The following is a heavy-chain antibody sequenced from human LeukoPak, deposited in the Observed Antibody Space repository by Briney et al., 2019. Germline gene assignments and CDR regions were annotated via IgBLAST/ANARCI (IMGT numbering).Heavy chain of an antibody. CDR3: ARLKEGGGDQYYYYYYMDV. D-gene: IGHD2-21*02. Sequence: SETLSLTCTVSGGSISSYYWSWIRQPPGKGLEWIGYIYYSGSTNYNPSLKSRVTISVDTSKNQFSLKLSSVTAADTAVYYCARLKEGGGDQYYYYYYMDVWGKGTTVTISS. CDR2: IYYSGST. V-gene: IGHV4-59*01. CDR1: GGSISSYY. J-gene: IGHJ6*03.